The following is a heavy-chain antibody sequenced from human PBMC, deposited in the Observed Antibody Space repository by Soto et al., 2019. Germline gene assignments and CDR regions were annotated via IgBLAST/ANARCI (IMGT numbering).Heavy chain of an antibody. Sequence: GGSLRLSCAASGFTFSGYSMNWVRQAPGKGLEWISSISSGSSYIYYSDSVKGRFTISRDNAKNSLYLQMNSLRAEDTAVYYCARASYGSASYASGGPSTMMDVWGQGTTVTVSS. CDR2: ISSGSSYI. D-gene: IGHD3-10*01. V-gene: IGHV3-21*01. J-gene: IGHJ6*02. CDR1: GFTFSGYS. CDR3: ARASYGSASYASGGPSTMMDV.